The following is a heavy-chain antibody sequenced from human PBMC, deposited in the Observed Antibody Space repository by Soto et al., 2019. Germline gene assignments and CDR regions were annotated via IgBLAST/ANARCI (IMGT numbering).Heavy chain of an antibody. CDR2: IYPGDSDT. CDR3: ARHSGSRQWLQTSYYCYYGMDV. D-gene: IGHD6-19*01. Sequence: PGESLKISCKGSGYSFTSYWIGWVRQMPGKGLEWMGIIYPGDSDTRYSPSFQGQVTISADKSISTAYLQWSSLKASDTAMYYCARHSGSRQWLQTSYYCYYGMDVWGQGTTVTVSS. CDR1: GYSFTSYW. V-gene: IGHV5-51*01. J-gene: IGHJ6*02.